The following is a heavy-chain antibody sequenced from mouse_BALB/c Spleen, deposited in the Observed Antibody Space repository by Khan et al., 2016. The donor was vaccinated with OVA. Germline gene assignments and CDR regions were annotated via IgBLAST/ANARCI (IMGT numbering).Heavy chain of an antibody. J-gene: IGHJ2*01. CDR3: ASSGSYYGFAY. D-gene: IGHD1-1*01. V-gene: IGHV9-2-1*01. Sequence: QIQLVQSGPELKKPGETVKISCKASGYTFTDYSMHWVKQAPGKGLKWMGWINTETGEPTYADDFKGRFAFSLETSASTADLEINNLKNADTATYFCASSGSYYGFAYCRQGTTLTVSS. CDR2: INTETGEP. CDR1: GYTFTDYS.